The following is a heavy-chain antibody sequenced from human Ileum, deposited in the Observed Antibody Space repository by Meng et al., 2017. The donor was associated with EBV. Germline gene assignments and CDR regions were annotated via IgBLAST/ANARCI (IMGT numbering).Heavy chain of an antibody. V-gene: IGHV4-34*12. CDR3: ARRPTWIDY. CDR2: IIHSGRP. J-gene: IGHJ4*02. D-gene: IGHD2/OR15-2a*01. CDR1: GRSHSGAY. Sequence: QVKLQQWVEGLLNSSETLALTWSVDGRSHSGAYGHEIRQPPENVLGCIGEIIHSGRPSYNPSIKTRVTISIDTSKNHLSLMLNSVTAADTAVDYWARRPTWIDYWGQGTLVTVSS.